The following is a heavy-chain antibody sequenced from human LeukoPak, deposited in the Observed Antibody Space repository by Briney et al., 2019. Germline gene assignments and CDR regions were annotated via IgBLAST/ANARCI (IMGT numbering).Heavy chain of an antibody. Sequence: GRSLRLSCTASGFTFSGYGMHWVRQAPGKGLEWVGVISYDGNAQYYADSVKGRFTISRDNAKNTLYLQMDSLIVEDTAVYYCARDSGKKSAVTSRLAPYYYGMDVWGQGTTVTVSS. CDR2: ISYDGNAQ. CDR1: GFTFSGYG. J-gene: IGHJ6*02. V-gene: IGHV3-30*03. CDR3: ARDSGKKSAVTSRLAPYYYGMDV. D-gene: IGHD3-10*01.